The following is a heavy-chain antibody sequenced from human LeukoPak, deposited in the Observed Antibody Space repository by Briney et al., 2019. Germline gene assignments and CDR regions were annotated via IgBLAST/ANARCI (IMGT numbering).Heavy chain of an antibody. V-gene: IGHV3-30*19. Sequence: GSLRLSCAASGFTFSSYGMHWVRQAPGKGLEWVAVISYDGSNKYYADSVKGRFTISRDNSKNTLYLQMNSLRAEDTAVYYCARDIAVSIAVAGTGIDYWGQGTLVTVSS. D-gene: IGHD6-19*01. CDR2: ISYDGSNK. J-gene: IGHJ4*02. CDR1: GFTFSSYG. CDR3: ARDIAVSIAVAGTGIDY.